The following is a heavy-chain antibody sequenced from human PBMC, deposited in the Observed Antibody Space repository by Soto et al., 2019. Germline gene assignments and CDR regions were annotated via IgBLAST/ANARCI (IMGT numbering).Heavy chain of an antibody. Sequence: VPLVESGGGVVQPGRSLRLSCAASGFTFSSYGMHWVRQAPGKGLEWVAVIWYDGSNKYYADSVKGRFTISRDNSKNTLDLQMNSLRAEDTAVYYCAREGCSGGSCYPIGEWGQGTLVTVSS. CDR1: GFTFSSYG. J-gene: IGHJ4*02. CDR2: IWYDGSNK. CDR3: AREGCSGGSCYPIGE. V-gene: IGHV3-33*01. D-gene: IGHD2-15*01.